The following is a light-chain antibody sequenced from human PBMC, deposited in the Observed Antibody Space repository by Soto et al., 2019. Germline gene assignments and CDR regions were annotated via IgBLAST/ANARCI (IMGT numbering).Light chain of an antibody. CDR3: QQYLGTPALS. CDR2: WAS. CDR1: QSVLYSTNNKNY. V-gene: IGKV4-1*01. J-gene: IGKJ4*01. Sequence: DIVMTQSPDSLAVSLGERATINCKSSQSVLYSTNNKNYLAWYQQKPGQPPKLLIYWASTRESGVPDRFSGSGSGTDFTLTISSLQAEDVAVYYCQQYLGTPALSFGGGTKVEI.